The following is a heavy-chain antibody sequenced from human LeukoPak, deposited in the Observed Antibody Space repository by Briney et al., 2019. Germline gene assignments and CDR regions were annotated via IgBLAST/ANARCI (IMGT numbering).Heavy chain of an antibody. D-gene: IGHD3-3*01. CDR1: GGTFSSYA. J-gene: IGHJ6*03. V-gene: IGHV1-69*05. CDR3: ARGGSAIFGVVTNYYYYMDV. Sequence: SVKVSCKASGGTFSSYAISWVRQAPGQGLEWMGGIIPIFGTANYAQKFQGRVTITTDESTSIAYMELSSLRSEDTAVYYCARGGSAIFGVVTNYYYYMDVWGKGTTVTVSS. CDR2: IIPIFGTA.